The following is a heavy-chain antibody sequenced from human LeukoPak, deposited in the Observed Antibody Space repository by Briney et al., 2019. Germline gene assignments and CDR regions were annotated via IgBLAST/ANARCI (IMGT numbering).Heavy chain of an antibody. V-gene: IGHV3-23*01. J-gene: IGHJ6*02. D-gene: IGHD3-9*01. CDR1: GFTFSSYA. Sequence: SGGSLRLSCAASGFTFSSYAMSWVRQAPGKGLEWVSAISGSGGSTYYAGSVKGRFTISRDNSKNTLYLQMNSLRAEDTAVYYCAKDLIGTYYDILTGYFTYGMDVWGQGTTVTVSS. CDR3: AKDLIGTYYDILTGYFTYGMDV. CDR2: ISGSGGST.